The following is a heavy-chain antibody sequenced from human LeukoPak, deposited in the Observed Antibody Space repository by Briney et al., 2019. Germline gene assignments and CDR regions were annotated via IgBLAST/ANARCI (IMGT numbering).Heavy chain of an antibody. CDR1: GYSISSGYY. D-gene: IGHD3-3*01. CDR3: ARDGGLLYYDFWSGYTFDY. Sequence: PSETLSLTCTVSGYSISSGYYWGWIRQPPGKGLGWIGSIYHSGSTYYNPSLKSRVTISVDTSKNQFSLKLSSVTAADTAVYYCARDGGLLYYDFWSGYTFDYWGQGTLVTVSS. J-gene: IGHJ4*02. CDR2: IYHSGST. V-gene: IGHV4-38-2*02.